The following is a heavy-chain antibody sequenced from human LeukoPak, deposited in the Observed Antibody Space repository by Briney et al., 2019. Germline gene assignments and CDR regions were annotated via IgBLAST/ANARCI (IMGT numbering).Heavy chain of an antibody. J-gene: IGHJ4*02. CDR2: IYSSGST. Sequence: PSETLSLTCTVSGGSISSGSYYWSWIRQPAGKGLEWIGRIYSSGSTNYKYSLKSRVTISVDTAKNQFSLKLSSVTAADTAVYYCAKGSSSWLLRYYFDYWGQGTLVTVSS. CDR3: AKGSSSWLLRYYFDY. CDR1: GGSISSGSYY. D-gene: IGHD6-13*01. V-gene: IGHV4-61*02.